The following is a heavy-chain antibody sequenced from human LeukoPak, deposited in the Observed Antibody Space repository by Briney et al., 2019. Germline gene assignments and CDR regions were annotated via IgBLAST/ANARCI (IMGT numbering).Heavy chain of an antibody. CDR3: AKVTYGSGTYGAFDS. CDR1: VFTYSSHG. D-gene: IGHD3-10*01. V-gene: IGHV3-23*01. CDR2: ISGSGDYT. Sequence: GGSLRLSCAASVFTYSSHGMSWVRQAPGKGLEWVSTISGSGDYTYYADSVKGRFTISRDNSKNTLYLQMNSLRAEDTAVYYCAKVTYGSGTYGAFDSWGQGTLVTVSS. J-gene: IGHJ4*02.